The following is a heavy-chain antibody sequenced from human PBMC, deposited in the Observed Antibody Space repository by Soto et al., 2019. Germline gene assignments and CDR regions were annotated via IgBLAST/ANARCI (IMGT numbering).Heavy chain of an antibody. J-gene: IGHJ4*02. D-gene: IGHD5-18*01. CDR2: FIAMLGTP. CDR1: GGTFGSHG. Sequence: SVKVSCKASGGTFGSHGIAWVRQAPGQGLEWMGGFIAMLGTPTYAKKVQGRATITADESLTSSYLELRSLRSEDTGVYFCATGAMANFDYWGQGTVVPVSS. CDR3: ATGAMANFDY. V-gene: IGHV1-69*13.